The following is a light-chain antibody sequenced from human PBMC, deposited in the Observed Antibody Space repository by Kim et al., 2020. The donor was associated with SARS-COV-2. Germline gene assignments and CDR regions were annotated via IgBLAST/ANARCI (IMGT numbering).Light chain of an antibody. J-gene: IGKJ2*01. CDR3: QQLNTYPYA. CDR2: AAS. CDR1: QGISSH. Sequence: IQLTQSPSSLSASVGDRVTITCRASQGISSHLAWYQQKPGKAPNLLIYAASTLQSGVPSRFSGGGSGTDFTLTISSLQPEDFATYYCQQLNTYPYAFGQGPSWRS. V-gene: IGKV1-9*01.